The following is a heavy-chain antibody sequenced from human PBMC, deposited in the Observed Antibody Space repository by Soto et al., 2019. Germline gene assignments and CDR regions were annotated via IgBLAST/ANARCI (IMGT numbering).Heavy chain of an antibody. V-gene: IGHV3-23*01. CDR1: GFTFSSYA. D-gene: IGHD3-22*01. Sequence: EVQLLESGGGLVQPGGSLRLSCAASGFTFSSYAMSWVRQAPGKGLEWVSAISGSGGSTYYADSVKGRFTISRDNSKNTLYLQMNSLRAEDTAVYYCAKAYRYYASSGYYYGVNYFDYWGQGTLVTVSS. J-gene: IGHJ4*02. CDR3: AKAYRYYASSGYYYGVNYFDY. CDR2: ISGSGGST.